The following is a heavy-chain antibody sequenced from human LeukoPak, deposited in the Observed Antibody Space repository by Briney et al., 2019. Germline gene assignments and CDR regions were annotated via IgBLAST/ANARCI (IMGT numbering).Heavy chain of an antibody. D-gene: IGHD1-1*01. Sequence: GWSLRLSCAASGFTFSAYSMNWVRQAPGKGLEWISYIGFSSGNTKYADPVKGRFTISGDKAKNTLYLQMNSLRVEDTGVYYCARDYKFAFDNWGQGTLVTVSS. V-gene: IGHV3-48*01. CDR3: ARDYKFAFDN. J-gene: IGHJ4*02. CDR1: GFTFSAYS. CDR2: IGFSSGNT.